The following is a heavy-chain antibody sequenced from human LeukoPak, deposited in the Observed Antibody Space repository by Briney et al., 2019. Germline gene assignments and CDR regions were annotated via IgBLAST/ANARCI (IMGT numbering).Heavy chain of an antibody. V-gene: IGHV1-2*02. CDR2: INPNSGGT. CDR1: GFTFTGYD. D-gene: IGHD6-13*01. J-gene: IGHJ6*02. CDR3: ARGRIAAAGFYYYYYCMDV. Sequence: ASVQVSCKASGFTFTGYDMEWVRRAPGLGLEWMGWINPNSGGTNYAKKFQCRVTMTRDTSISTAYMELSRLRSDDTAVYYCARGRIAAAGFYYYYYCMDVWGQGTTVTVSS.